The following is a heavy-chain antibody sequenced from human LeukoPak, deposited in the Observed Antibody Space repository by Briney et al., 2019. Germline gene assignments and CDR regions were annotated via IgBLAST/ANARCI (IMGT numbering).Heavy chain of an antibody. CDR1: GFPFSSYS. V-gene: IGHV3-21*01. CDR3: ARDRSDNEYSYGAFDY. CDR2: ISSSSSYI. Sequence: GGSLRLSCAASGFPFSSYSMNWVRQAPGKGLEWVSSISSSSSYIYYADSVKGQFTISRDNAKNSLYLQMNSLSAEDTAVYYCARDRSDNEYSYGAFDYWGQGTLVTVSS. J-gene: IGHJ4*02. D-gene: IGHD5-18*01.